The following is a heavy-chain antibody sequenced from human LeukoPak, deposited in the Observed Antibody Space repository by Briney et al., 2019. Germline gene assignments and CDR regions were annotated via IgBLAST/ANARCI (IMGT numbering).Heavy chain of an antibody. CDR3: ARLTMLGWQAASYYFDY. D-gene: IGHD1-26*01. CDR2: IYPGDSDT. CDR1: GYSFTSYW. V-gene: IGHV5-51*01. J-gene: IGHJ4*02. Sequence: GESLKISCKGSGYSFTSYWIGWVRQMPGKGLEWMGIIYPGDSDTRYSPSFQGQVTISADKSISTAYLQWSSLKASDTAMYYCARLTMLGWQAASYYFDYWGQGTLVTVSS.